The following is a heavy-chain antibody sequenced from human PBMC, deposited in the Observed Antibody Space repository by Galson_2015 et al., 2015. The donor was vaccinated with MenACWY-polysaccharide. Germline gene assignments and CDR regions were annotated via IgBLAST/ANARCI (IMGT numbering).Heavy chain of an antibody. J-gene: IGHJ4*02. Sequence: SLRLSCAASGFTFSTHWMHWVRQAPGKGLVWLSRNNSDGSTTNYADSVKGRFTISRDNAKNTLFLQMNSLSVEDTAVYYCAKNIQAAYWGQGTLVTVSS. CDR2: NNSDGSTT. CDR3: AKNIQAAY. V-gene: IGHV3-74*01. D-gene: IGHD2/OR15-2a*01. CDR1: GFTFSTHW.